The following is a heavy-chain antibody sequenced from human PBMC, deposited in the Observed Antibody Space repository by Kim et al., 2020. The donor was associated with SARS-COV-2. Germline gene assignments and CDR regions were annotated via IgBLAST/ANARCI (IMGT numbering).Heavy chain of an antibody. CDR2: IYSGGST. CDR1: GFTVSSNY. CDR3: AREYYYGSGRYYVDY. J-gene: IGHJ4*02. V-gene: IGHV3-53*01. D-gene: IGHD3-10*01. Sequence: GGSLRLSCAASGFTVSSNYMSWVRQAQGEGLEWVSVIYSGGSTYYADSVKGRFTISRHNSKNTLYLQMNSLRAEDTAVYYCAREYYYGSGRYYVDYWGQG.